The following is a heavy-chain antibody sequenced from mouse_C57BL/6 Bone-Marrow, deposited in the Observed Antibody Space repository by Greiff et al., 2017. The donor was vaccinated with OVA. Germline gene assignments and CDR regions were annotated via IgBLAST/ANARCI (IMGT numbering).Heavy chain of an antibody. J-gene: IGHJ3*01. CDR2: ISSGGDYI. V-gene: IGHV5-9-1*02. CDR3: TRVYGNYAGFAY. Sequence: EVNVVESGAGLVKPGGSLKLSCAASGFTFSSYAMSWVRQTPEKRLEWVAYISSGGDYIYYADTVKGRFTISRDNARNTLYLQVSSLKSEDTAMYYCTRVYGNYAGFAYWGQGTLVTVSA. CDR1: GFTFSSYA. D-gene: IGHD2-1*01.